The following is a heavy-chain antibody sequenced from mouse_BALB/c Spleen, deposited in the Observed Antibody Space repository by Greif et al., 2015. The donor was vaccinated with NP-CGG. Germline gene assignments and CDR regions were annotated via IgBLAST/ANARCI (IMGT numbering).Heavy chain of an antibody. CDR3: ARRGYDYAMDY. V-gene: IGHV5-6*02. J-gene: IGHJ4*01. CDR2: ISSGGSYT. CDR1: GFTFSSYG. Sequence: EVMLVESGGDLVKPGGSLKLSCAASGFTFSSYGMSWVRQTPDKRLEWVATISSGGSYTYYPDSVKGRFTISRDNAKNTLYLQMSSLKSEDTAMYYCARRGYDYAMDYWGQGTSVTVSS. D-gene: IGHD2-2*01.